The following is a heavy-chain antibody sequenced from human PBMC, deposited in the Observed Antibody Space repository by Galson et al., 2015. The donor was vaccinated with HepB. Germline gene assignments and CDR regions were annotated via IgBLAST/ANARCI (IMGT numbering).Heavy chain of an antibody. CDR3: ARVGEEGFGELLPFH. Sequence: SVKVSCKASGYTFTSYAMNWVRQAPEQGLEWMGWINTNTGDPTYAQGFTGRFVFSLDTSVSTAYLQISSLKAEDTAVYYCARVGEEGFGELLPFHWGQGTLVTVSS. D-gene: IGHD3-10*01. CDR2: INTNTGDP. J-gene: IGHJ4*02. V-gene: IGHV7-4-1*02. CDR1: GYTFTSYA.